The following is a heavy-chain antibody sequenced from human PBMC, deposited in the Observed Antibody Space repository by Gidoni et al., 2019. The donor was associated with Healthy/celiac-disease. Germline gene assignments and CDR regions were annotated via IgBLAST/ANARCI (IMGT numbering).Heavy chain of an antibody. CDR2: IIPILGIA. Sequence: QVQLVQSGAEVKKPGSSVKVSCKASGGTFSSYTISWVRQAPGQGLEWMGRIIPILGIANYAQKFQGRVTITADKSTSTAYMELSSLRSEDTAVYYCARDSLVVAAANPRSGVSYWGQGTLVTVSS. CDR1: GGTFSSYT. CDR3: ARDSLVVAAANPRSGVSY. J-gene: IGHJ4*02. V-gene: IGHV1-69*08. D-gene: IGHD2-15*01.